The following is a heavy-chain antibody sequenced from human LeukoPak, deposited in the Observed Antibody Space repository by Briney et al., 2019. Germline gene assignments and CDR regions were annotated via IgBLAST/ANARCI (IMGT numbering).Heavy chain of an antibody. J-gene: IGHJ4*02. CDR1: GGSIGQNY. V-gene: IGHV4-59*01. D-gene: IGHD2-15*01. Sequence: PSETLSLTCTVSGGSIGQNYWSWIRQPPGKGLEWIGFMHYSGSTNYNPSLKSRVTISVDTSKNQFSLKLSSVTAADTAEYYCTMGAGWLVNYWGQGTLVTVSS. CDR2: MHYSGST. CDR3: TMGAGWLVNY.